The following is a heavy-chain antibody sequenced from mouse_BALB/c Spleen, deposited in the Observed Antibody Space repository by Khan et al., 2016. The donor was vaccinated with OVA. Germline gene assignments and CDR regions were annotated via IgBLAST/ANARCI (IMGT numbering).Heavy chain of an antibody. CDR3: TREGGDSSGYVAY. CDR1: GYTFTSYW. Sequence: QVQLQQSGAELVRPGASMKLSCKASGYTFTSYWINWVKQRPGQGLEWIGNVYPSDSYTNYNQKFKDKATLTVDKSSSTAYMQLSSPTSEDSAVYCSTREGGDSSGYVAYWGQGTLVTVSA. V-gene: IGHV1-69*02. J-gene: IGHJ3*01. CDR2: VYPSDSYT. D-gene: IGHD3-2*01.